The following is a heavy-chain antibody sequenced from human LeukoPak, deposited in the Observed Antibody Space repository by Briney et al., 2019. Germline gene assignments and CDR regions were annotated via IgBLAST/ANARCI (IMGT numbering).Heavy chain of an antibody. CDR2: LKQDGSEK. CDR3: ARDDGFYSASGIYQNYFDH. CDR1: GFTFSAYW. D-gene: IGHD3-10*01. J-gene: IGHJ4*02. Sequence: SGGSLRLSCAASGFTFSAYWMSWVRQAPGKGLEWVANLKQDGSEKYYVDSVKGRFTISRDNAKNSLYLQMSSLRGEDTAVYYCARDDGFYSASGIYQNYFDHWGQGILVTVSP. V-gene: IGHV3-7*01.